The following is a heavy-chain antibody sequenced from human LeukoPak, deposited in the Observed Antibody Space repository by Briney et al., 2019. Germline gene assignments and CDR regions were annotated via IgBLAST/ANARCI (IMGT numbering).Heavy chain of an antibody. CDR1: GGSFSNYF. Sequence: PSETLSLTCTVSGGSFSNYFWTWIRQPPGKGLEWIGEISLSGTIKYNPSLKSRVTISVDTSKNQFSLKLSTVTAADTAVYYCALSTTTVTTRTLDYWGQGALSSSPQ. D-gene: IGHD4-17*01. CDR2: ISLSGTI. J-gene: IGHJ4*02. V-gene: IGHV4-34*01. CDR3: ALSTTTVTTRTLDY.